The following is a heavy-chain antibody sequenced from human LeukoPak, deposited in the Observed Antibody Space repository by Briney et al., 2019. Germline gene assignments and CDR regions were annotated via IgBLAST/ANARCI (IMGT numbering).Heavy chain of an antibody. Sequence: PGGSLRLSCAASGFIFSSYAMSWVRQAPGKGLECVSAIRGSGGSTYYADSVKGRFTISRDNSKNTLYLQMNSLRAEDTAVYYCAKRPWGSWYQTFDYWGQGTLVSVSS. D-gene: IGHD6-13*01. J-gene: IGHJ4*02. V-gene: IGHV3-23*01. CDR1: GFIFSSYA. CDR2: IRGSGGST. CDR3: AKRPWGSWYQTFDY.